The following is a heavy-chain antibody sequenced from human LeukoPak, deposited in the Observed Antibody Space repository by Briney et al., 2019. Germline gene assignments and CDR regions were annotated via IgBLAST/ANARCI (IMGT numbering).Heavy chain of an antibody. CDR2: IWYDGSNK. CDR1: GFTFSSYG. CDR3: ARDGGYDFWSGYHAYYFDY. V-gene: IGHV3-33*01. Sequence: GGSLGLSCAASGFTFSSYGMHWVRQAPGKGLEWVAVIWYDGSNKYYADSVKGRFTISRDNSKNTLYLQMNSLRAEDTAVYYCARDGGYDFWSGYHAYYFDYWGQGTLVTVSS. J-gene: IGHJ4*02. D-gene: IGHD3-3*01.